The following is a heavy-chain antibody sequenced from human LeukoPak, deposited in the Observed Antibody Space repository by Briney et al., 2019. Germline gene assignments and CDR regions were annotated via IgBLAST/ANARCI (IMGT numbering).Heavy chain of an antibody. CDR2: VTGSGGDT. CDR1: GFTFSSDW. D-gene: IGHD2-15*01. CDR3: ARGTLEHCSGASCYPLDS. Sequence: PGGSLRLSCAASGFTFSSDWMHWVRQAPGKGLECVSVVTGSGGDTYYTGSVNGRFTISRDNSKNTLYLQMNSLRAEDTAVYYCARGTLEHCSGASCYPLDSWGQGTLVTVSS. V-gene: IGHV3-23*01. J-gene: IGHJ5*01.